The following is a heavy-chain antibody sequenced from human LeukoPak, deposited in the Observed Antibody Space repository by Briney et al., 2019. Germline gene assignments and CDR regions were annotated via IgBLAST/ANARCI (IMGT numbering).Heavy chain of an antibody. CDR2: IYYSGST. V-gene: IGHV4-59*01. J-gene: IGHJ4*02. CDR1: GGSISSYD. CDR3: ARVDYGDYYYFDY. D-gene: IGHD4-17*01. Sequence: SDTLSLTCTVSGGSISSYDWSWIRQPPGKGLEWIGYIYYSGSTNYNPSLKSRVTISVDTSKNQFSLKLSSVTAADTAVYYCARVDYGDYYYFDYWGQGTLVTVSS.